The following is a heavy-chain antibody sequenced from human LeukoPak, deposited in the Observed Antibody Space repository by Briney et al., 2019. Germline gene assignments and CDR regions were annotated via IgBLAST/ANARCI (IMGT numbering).Heavy chain of an antibody. J-gene: IGHJ4*02. Sequence: ASVKVSCKASGYTFTHYGINWVRQAAGQGLEWMGWISAYNGNTNYAQKFQGRVTMTTDTSTSTAYMELRSLRSDDTAVYYCARDVSAGNSEFFDYWGQGTLATVSS. CDR1: GYTFTHYG. D-gene: IGHD4-23*01. CDR2: ISAYNGNT. V-gene: IGHV1-18*01. CDR3: ARDVSAGNSEFFDY.